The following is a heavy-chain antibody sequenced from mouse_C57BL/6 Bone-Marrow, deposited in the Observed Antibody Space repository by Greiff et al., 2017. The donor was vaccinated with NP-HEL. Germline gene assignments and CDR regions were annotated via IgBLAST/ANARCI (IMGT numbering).Heavy chain of an antibody. J-gene: IGHJ2*01. Sequence: VKLQQSGAELVRPGTSVKVSCKAPGYAFTNYLIEWVKQRPGQGLEWIGVINPGSGGTNYNEKFKGKATLTADKSSSTAYMQLSSLTSEDSAVYFCARHYGSSFDYWGQGTTLTVSS. CDR1: GYAFTNYL. CDR2: INPGSGGT. CDR3: ARHYGSSFDY. D-gene: IGHD1-1*01. V-gene: IGHV1-54*01.